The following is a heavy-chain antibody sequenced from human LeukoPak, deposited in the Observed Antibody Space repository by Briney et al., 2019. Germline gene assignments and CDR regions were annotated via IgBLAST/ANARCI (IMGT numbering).Heavy chain of an antibody. V-gene: IGHV4-59*08. Sequence: SETLSLTCTVSGVSISSYFWSWVRQSPGNGLEWIGYIYHTGGTSYNLSLKSRVSISVDTSKNQFSLQLISVTAADTAVYYCARNPSGRAMATHGAFDIWGQGTMVTVSS. J-gene: IGHJ3*02. CDR1: GVSISSYF. D-gene: IGHD5-18*01. CDR3: ARNPSGRAMATHGAFDI. CDR2: IYHTGGT.